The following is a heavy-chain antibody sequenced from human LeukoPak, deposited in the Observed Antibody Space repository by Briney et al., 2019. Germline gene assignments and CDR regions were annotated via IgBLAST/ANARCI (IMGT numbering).Heavy chain of an antibody. V-gene: IGHV4-38-2*02. CDR2: IYHSGSK. CDR1: DYSISNDNY. CDR3: ARVNSGSYWEGYYYYYMDV. Sequence: SSQTLSLTCILSDYSISNDNYWGWIRQPPGKGLEWIWSIYHSGSKYQNPSLKSRVTMSVATSKNRFSLNLTSVTAADTAVYYCARVNSGSYWEGYYYYYMDVWGKGTTVTISS. D-gene: IGHD1-26*01. J-gene: IGHJ6*03.